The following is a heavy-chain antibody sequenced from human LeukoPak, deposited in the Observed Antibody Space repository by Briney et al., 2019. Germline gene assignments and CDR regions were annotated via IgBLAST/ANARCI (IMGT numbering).Heavy chain of an antibody. CDR3: ARGEVVTATFDY. Sequence: PSGTLSLTCAVSGASISSNNWWWSWVRQPPGKGLEWIGEIYHSGSTNYNPSLKSRVTISVDTSKNQFSLKLSSVTAADTAVYYCARGEVVTATFDYWGQGTLVTVSS. J-gene: IGHJ4*02. CDR2: IYHSGST. D-gene: IGHD2-21*02. V-gene: IGHV4-4*02. CDR1: GASISSNNW.